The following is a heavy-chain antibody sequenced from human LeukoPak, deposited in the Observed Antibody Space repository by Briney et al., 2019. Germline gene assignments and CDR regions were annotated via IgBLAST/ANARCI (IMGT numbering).Heavy chain of an antibody. CDR3: VKDWAYYGSETYYDY. J-gene: IGHJ4*02. CDR2: ISTNGGST. D-gene: IGHD3-10*01. CDR1: GFTFNKYA. Sequence: TGGSLRLSCSASGFTFNKYALHWVRQAPGKGLEYVSAISTNGGSTYYADSVKGRFTISRDNSKNTLYLQMSSLRAEDTAVYYCVKDWAYYGSETYYDYWGQGTLVTVSS. V-gene: IGHV3-64D*09.